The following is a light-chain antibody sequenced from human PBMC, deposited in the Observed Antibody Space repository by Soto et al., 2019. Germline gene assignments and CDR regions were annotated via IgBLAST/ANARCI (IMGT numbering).Light chain of an antibody. CDR3: CSYADSSTYV. CDR2: EDS. J-gene: IGLJ1*01. V-gene: IGLV2-23*01. Sequence: QSVLTQPASVSWSPGQSITISCTGTSSDVGRYNLVSWYQQHPGKTPKLTIYEDSKRPPGASNRFSGAKSGNTASLTISGFQTEDGADYYCCSYADSSTYVFGTGTKVTV. CDR1: SSDVGRYNL.